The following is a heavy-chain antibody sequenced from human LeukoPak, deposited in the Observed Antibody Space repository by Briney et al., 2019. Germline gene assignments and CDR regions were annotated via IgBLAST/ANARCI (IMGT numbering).Heavy chain of an antibody. D-gene: IGHD5-24*01. Sequence: GGSLRLSCAASGFTFSRHSMNWVRQAPGKGLEWVSSISSSSSYIYYAESVKGRFTISRDNAKNSLYLQINSLRAEDTAVYYCARALDGYNQDYWGHRILVTVSS. V-gene: IGHV3-21*01. CDR3: ARALDGYNQDY. J-gene: IGHJ4*01. CDR1: GFTFSRHS. CDR2: ISSSSSYI.